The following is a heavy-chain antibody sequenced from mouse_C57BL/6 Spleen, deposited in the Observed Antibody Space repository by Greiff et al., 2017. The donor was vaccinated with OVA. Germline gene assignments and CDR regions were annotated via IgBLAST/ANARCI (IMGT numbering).Heavy chain of an antibody. CDR2: IYPGDGDT. D-gene: IGHD4-1*01. J-gene: IGHJ4*01. Sequence: VKLVESGAELVKPGASVKISCKASGYAFSSYWMNWVKQRPGKGLEWIGQIYPGDGDTNYNGKFKGKATLTADKSSSTAYMQLSSLTSEDSAVYFCARGDGLGRGGYAMDYWGQGTSVTVSS. V-gene: IGHV1-80*01. CDR1: GYAFSSYW. CDR3: ARGDGLGRGGYAMDY.